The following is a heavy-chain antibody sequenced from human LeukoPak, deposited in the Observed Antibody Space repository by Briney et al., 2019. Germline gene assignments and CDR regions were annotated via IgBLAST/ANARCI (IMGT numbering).Heavy chain of an antibody. Sequence: GGSLRLSCAASGFTFSSYAMSWVRQAPGKGLEWVSAISGSGGSTYYADSVKGRFTISRDNSKNTLYLQMNSLRAEDTAVYYCAKDADQGLLWFGEIDYWGQGTLVTVSS. V-gene: IGHV3-23*01. CDR2: ISGSGGST. CDR3: AKDADQGLLWFGEIDY. D-gene: IGHD3-10*01. CDR1: GFTFSSYA. J-gene: IGHJ4*02.